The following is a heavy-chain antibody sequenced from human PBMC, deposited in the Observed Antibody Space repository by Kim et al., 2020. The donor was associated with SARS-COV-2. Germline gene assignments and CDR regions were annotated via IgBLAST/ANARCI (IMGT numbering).Heavy chain of an antibody. D-gene: IGHD2-8*02. Sequence: GGSLRLSCAASGFTFSSYAMSWVRQAPGKGLEWVSAISGSGGSTYYADSVKGRFTISRDNSKNTLYLQMNSLRAEDTAVYYCAKERYVAVYAMYYFDYWGQGTLVTVSS. CDR2: ISGSGGST. CDR3: AKERYVAVYAMYYFDY. CDR1: GFTFSSYA. J-gene: IGHJ4*02. V-gene: IGHV3-23*01.